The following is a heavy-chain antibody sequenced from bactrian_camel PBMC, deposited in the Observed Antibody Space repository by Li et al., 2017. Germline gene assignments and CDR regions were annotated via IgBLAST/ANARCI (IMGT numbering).Heavy chain of an antibody. CDR2: IYTGDART. CDR1: RYPYSTDNC. D-gene: IGHD2*01. Sequence: HVLLVESGGDSVQPGGSLRLTCDALRYPYSTDNCVGWFRQAPGKEREGVAAIYTGDARTVYYADSVKGRFIISRDNAKGTLYLELNSLKSEDTALDYCATETKCSGGGCYTSYNYWGQGTQVTVS. J-gene: IGHJ4*01. V-gene: IGHV3S1*01. CDR3: ATETKCSGGGCYTSYNY.